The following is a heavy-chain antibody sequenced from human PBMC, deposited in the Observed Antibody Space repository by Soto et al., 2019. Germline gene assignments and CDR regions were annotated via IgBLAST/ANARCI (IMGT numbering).Heavy chain of an antibody. CDR2: ISWNSGSI. Sequence: GGSLILSCAASGFTFDEYAMHWGRQAPGKGLEWVSGISWNSGSIGYADSVKGRFTISRDNAKNSLYLQMNSLRAEDTALYYCAKWSGLYCISTSCYLDYWGQGTLVTVSS. CDR1: GFTFDEYA. D-gene: IGHD2-2*01. CDR3: AKWSGLYCISTSCYLDY. J-gene: IGHJ4*02. V-gene: IGHV3-9*01.